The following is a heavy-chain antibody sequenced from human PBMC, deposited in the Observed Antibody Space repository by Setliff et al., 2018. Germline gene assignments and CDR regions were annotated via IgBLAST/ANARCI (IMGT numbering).Heavy chain of an antibody. D-gene: IGHD7-27*01. V-gene: IGHV1-46*01. Sequence: ASVKVSCKASGYTFTSYYMHWVRQAPGQGLEWMGIINPSGGSTSYAQKLQGRVTMTTDTSTSTAYMELRSLRSDDTAVYYCARDTPTGDDAFDIWGQGTMVTVSS. CDR2: INPSGGST. J-gene: IGHJ3*02. CDR3: ARDTPTGDDAFDI. CDR1: GYTFTSYY.